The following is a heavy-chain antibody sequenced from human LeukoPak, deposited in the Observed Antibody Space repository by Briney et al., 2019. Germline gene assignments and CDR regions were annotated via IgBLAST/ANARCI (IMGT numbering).Heavy chain of an antibody. Sequence: GGSLRLSCAASGFTFSSYSMNWVRQAPGKGLEWVSSISSSSSYIYYADSVRGRFTISSDNAKNSLYLQMNSLRAEDTAVYYCARGVLKSGSDYWGQGTLVTVSS. CDR3: ARGVLKSGSDY. CDR2: ISSSSSYI. D-gene: IGHD1-26*01. J-gene: IGHJ4*02. CDR1: GFTFSSYS. V-gene: IGHV3-21*01.